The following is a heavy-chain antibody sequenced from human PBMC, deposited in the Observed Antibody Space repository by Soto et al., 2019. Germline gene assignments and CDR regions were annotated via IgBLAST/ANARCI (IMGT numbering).Heavy chain of an antibody. CDR2: IIPIFGTA. CDR1: GGTFSSYA. V-gene: IGHV1-69*13. Sequence: SVKVSCKASGGTFSSYAISWVRQAPGQGLEWMGGIIPIFGTANYAQEFQGRVTITADESTSTAYMELSSLRSEDTAVYYCAREKGTSNWFDPWGQGTLVTVSS. J-gene: IGHJ5*02. CDR3: AREKGTSNWFDP.